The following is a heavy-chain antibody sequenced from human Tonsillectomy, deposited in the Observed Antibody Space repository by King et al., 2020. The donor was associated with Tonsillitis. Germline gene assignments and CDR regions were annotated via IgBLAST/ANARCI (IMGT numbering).Heavy chain of an antibody. J-gene: IGHJ6*02. D-gene: IGHD3-10*01. CDR1: GYSFTSYW. CDR3: ARLFGFGESHYAMDV. Sequence: QLVQSGAEVKKPGESLKISCTGSGYSFTSYWIGWVRQMPGKGLEWMGIIYPGDSNTRYSPSFQGQVTPSADKSITTAHLQWSSLKASDTAMYYCARLFGFGESHYAMDVWGQGTTVTVSS. CDR2: IYPGDSNT. V-gene: IGHV5-51*01.